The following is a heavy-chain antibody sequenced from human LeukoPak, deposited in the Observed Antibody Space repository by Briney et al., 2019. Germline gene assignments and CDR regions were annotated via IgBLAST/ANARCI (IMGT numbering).Heavy chain of an antibody. D-gene: IGHD1-26*01. CDR3: ARVGVGATTVDY. V-gene: IGHV4-61*02. J-gene: IGHJ4*02. CDR1: GGSISSGSYY. CDR2: IYTNGHT. Sequence: PSETLSLTCTVSGGSISSGSYYWSWIRQPDGKGLEWIGRIYTNGHTNYNPSLKSRVTISADTSKNQFSLNLSSVTAADTAVYYCARVGVGATTVDYWGQGTLVTVSS.